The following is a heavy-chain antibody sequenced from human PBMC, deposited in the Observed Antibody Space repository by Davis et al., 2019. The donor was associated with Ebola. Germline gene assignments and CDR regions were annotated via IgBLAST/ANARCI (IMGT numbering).Heavy chain of an antibody. CDR3: AKSPYGY. D-gene: IGHD4-17*01. CDR2: ITGDGTRT. J-gene: IGHJ4*02. V-gene: IGHV3-23*03. CDR1: VFTSGDYA. Sequence: PGGSLRLSCTASVFTSGDYAMHWVRQAPGKGLEWVSLITGDGTRTYYADSVKGRFPISRDNSKNTLYLQMNSLRAEDTAVYYCAKSPYGYWGQGTLVTVSS.